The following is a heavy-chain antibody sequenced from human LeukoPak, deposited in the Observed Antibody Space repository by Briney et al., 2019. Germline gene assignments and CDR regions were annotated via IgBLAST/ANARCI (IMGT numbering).Heavy chain of an antibody. CDR2: IYYSGTT. CDR1: GGSINSDY. CDR3: ARVRSAAGIDY. J-gene: IGHJ4*02. V-gene: IGHV4-59*01. Sequence: TSETLSLTCSVSGGSINSDYWSWIRQSPGKGLEWIGYIYYSGTTNYHPSLKSRVTISVDTSKNQFSLKLSSVTAADTAVYFCARVRSAAGIDYWGQGTLVTVSS. D-gene: IGHD6-13*01.